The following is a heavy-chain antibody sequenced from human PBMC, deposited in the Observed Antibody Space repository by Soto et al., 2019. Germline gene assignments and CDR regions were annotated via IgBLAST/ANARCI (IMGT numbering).Heavy chain of an antibody. Sequence: QVQLQESGPGLVKPSQTLSLTCTVSGGSISSGGYYWSWIRQHPGKGLEWIGYIYYIGSTYYNPSLKSRVATSVDTSKSQCSLKLSSVTAADTAVYYCARFYMVRGVMGAFDIWGQGTMVTVSS. D-gene: IGHD3-10*01. CDR2: IYYIGST. V-gene: IGHV4-31*03. J-gene: IGHJ3*02. CDR3: ARFYMVRGVMGAFDI. CDR1: GGSISSGGYY.